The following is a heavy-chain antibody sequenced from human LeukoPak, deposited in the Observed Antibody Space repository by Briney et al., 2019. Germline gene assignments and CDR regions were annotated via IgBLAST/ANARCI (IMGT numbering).Heavy chain of an antibody. CDR3: VKSDCSGGSCYPESA. V-gene: IGHV3-23*01. D-gene: IGHD2-15*01. CDR1: GFTFSSYA. CDR2: ISGSGGST. J-gene: IGHJ5*02. Sequence: PGGSLRLSCAASGFTFSSYAMSWVRQAPGKGLEWVSAISGSGGSTYYADSVKGRFTISRDNSKNTLYLQMNSLSAEDTAVYYCVKSDCSGGSCYPESAWGQGTLVTVSS.